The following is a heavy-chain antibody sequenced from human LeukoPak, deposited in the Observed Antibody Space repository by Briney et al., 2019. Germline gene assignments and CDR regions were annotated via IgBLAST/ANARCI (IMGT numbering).Heavy chain of an antibody. J-gene: IGHJ4*02. CDR2: ISASGDST. CDR1: GFTFSSHA. CDR3: AITIAVAGTGGFFDS. V-gene: IGHV3-23*01. D-gene: IGHD6-19*01. Sequence: GGSLRLSYAASGFTFSSHAMSWVRQAPGEGLEWVSSISASGDSTYYADSVKGRFTISRDNSKNTVYLQMNSLRDEDTAVYYCAITIAVAGTGGFFDSWSQGTLVTVSS.